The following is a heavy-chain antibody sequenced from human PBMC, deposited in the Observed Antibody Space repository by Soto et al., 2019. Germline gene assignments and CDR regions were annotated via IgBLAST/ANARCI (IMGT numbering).Heavy chain of an antibody. CDR1: GFTFSSYA. D-gene: IGHD6-19*01. J-gene: IGHJ6*02. CDR2: ISYDGSNK. V-gene: IGHV3-30-3*01. CDR3: ARDGAVAGTYYYYYYGMDV. Sequence: HPGGSLRLSCAASGFTFSSYAMHWVRQAPGKGLDWVAVISYDGSNKYYADSVKGRFTISRDNSKNTLYLQMNSLRAEDTAVYYCARDGAVAGTYYYYYYGMDVWGQGTTVTVSS.